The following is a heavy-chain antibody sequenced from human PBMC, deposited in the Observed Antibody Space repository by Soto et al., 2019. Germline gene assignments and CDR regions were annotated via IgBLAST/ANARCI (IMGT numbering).Heavy chain of an antibody. V-gene: IGHV4-61*01. J-gene: IGHJ6*02. Sequence: PSETLSLTCTVSGGSVSSGSYYWSWIRQPPGKGLEWIGYIYYSGSTNYNPSLKSRVTISVDTSKNQFSLKLSSVTAADTAVYYCARDDKMYYDSTYGMDVWGQGTTVTVSS. CDR2: IYYSGST. CDR3: ARDDKMYYDSTYGMDV. CDR1: GGSVSSGSYY. D-gene: IGHD3-22*01.